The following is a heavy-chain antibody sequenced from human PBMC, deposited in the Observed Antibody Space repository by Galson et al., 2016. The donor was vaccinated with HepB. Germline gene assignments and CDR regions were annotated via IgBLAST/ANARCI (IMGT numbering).Heavy chain of an antibody. CDR3: AKEGNIVLTVGNYCHY. CDR1: GGTFSTYA. V-gene: IGHV1-69*13. Sequence: SVKVSCKASGGTFSTYAISWVRQAPGQGLEWMGGIIPLFDESHYARQLQGRVTITADASTTTAHMELSRLSSADTAVYYCAKEGNIVLTVGNYCHYWGQGTLVTVSS. CDR2: IIPLFDES. D-gene: IGHD2-8*01. J-gene: IGHJ4*02.